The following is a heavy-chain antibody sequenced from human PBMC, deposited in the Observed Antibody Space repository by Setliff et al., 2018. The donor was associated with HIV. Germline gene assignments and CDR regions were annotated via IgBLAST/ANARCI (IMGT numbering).Heavy chain of an antibody. D-gene: IGHD6-13*01. Sequence: SETLSLTCTVSGGSISSGSYYWSWIRQPAGKGLEWIGRIYTSGSTNYNPTFKSRLTMSLDPSKNQFSLRLRSVTAADTAVYYCERVSCSSWYSIPRYYYYSMDVWGNGTTVTVSS. CDR1: GGSISSGSYY. J-gene: IGHJ6*03. CDR2: IYTSGST. CDR3: ERVSCSSWYSIPRYYYYSMDV. V-gene: IGHV4-61*02.